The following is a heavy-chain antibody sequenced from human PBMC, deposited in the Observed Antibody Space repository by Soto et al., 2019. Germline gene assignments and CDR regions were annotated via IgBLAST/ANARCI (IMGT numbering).Heavy chain of an antibody. D-gene: IGHD2-15*01. V-gene: IGHV1-69*02. J-gene: IGHJ4*02. CDR3: ARGCSGGSCYGPYFDY. CDR1: GGTFSSYT. Sequence: GASVKVSCKASGGTFSSYTISWVRQAPGQGLEWMGRIIPILGIANYAQKFQGRVTITADKSTSTAYMELSSLRSEDTAVYYCARGCSGGSCYGPYFDYWGQGTLVTVSS. CDR2: IIPILGIA.